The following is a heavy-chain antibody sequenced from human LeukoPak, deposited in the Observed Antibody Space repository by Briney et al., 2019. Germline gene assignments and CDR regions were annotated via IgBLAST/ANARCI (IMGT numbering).Heavy chain of an antibody. CDR1: GYTFTSYA. Sequence: ASVKVSCKASGYTFTSYAMNWVRQAPGQGLEWMGWINTNTGNPTYAQGFTGRFVFSLDTSVSTAYLQISSLKAEDTAVYYCAREGDSSGWSYFDYWGQGTLVTVSS. V-gene: IGHV7-4-1*02. CDR3: AREGDSSGWSYFDY. J-gene: IGHJ4*02. CDR2: INTNTGNP. D-gene: IGHD6-19*01.